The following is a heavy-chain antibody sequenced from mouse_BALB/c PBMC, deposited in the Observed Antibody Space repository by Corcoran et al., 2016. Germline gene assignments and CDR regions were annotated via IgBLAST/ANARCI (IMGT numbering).Heavy chain of an antibody. Sequence: QIQLVQSGAELKKPGETVKISCKASGYTFTNYGLYWGKQAPGKGLKWMGWINTYTGEPTYADDLKGRFAFSLETSASTAYLQINNRKNEDTATYCCAVSVVEFLFDYWGQGTTLTVSA. CDR3: AVSVVEFLFDY. J-gene: IGHJ2*01. CDR1: GYTFTNYG. D-gene: IGHD1-1*01. V-gene: IGHV9-3-1*01. CDR2: INTYTGEP.